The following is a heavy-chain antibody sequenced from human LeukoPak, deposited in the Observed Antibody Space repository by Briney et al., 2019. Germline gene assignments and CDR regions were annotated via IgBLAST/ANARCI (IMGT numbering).Heavy chain of an antibody. CDR1: GFTFSNYA. D-gene: IGHD1-26*01. CDR2: ISDSGSTA. J-gene: IGHJ4*02. V-gene: IGHV3-23*01. CDR3: AKDLKRGSYSLYFDY. Sequence: PGGSLRLSCGASGFTFSNYAMSWVRQAPGKGLEWVSGISDSGSTAFYADSVKGRFTSSRDNPKSTLYLQMNSLRAEDTAVYYCAKDLKRGSYSLYFDYWGQGTLVTVSS.